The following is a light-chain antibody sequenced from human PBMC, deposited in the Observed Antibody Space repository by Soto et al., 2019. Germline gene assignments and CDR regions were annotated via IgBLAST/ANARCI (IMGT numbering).Light chain of an antibody. J-gene: IGLJ3*02. Sequence: QSALTQPPSASGSPGQSVTISCTGTSSDIGGYNSVSWYQQHPGKAHRLMIYEVNKRPSGVPDRFSGSKSGYTASLTVSGLQTEDEAFYYCSSSAGIYHYLVFGGGTKLTVL. V-gene: IGLV2-8*01. CDR1: SSDIGGYNS. CDR3: SSSAGIYHYLV. CDR2: EVN.